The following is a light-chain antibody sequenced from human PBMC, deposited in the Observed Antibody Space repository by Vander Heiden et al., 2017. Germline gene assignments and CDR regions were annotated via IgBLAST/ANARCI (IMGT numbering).Light chain of an antibody. J-gene: IGLJ2*01. CDR3: QAWDSSTGV. CDR2: QES. Sequence: SYELTQPPSVSVSPRQTASITCPGATLGDKDAGWYQKKAGQSPGLVSYQESKPPSGTPERFSGSNSGNTATLTISGTQAMDEADDYCQAWDSSTGVCCGGNKMTVL. CDR1: TLGDKD. V-gene: IGLV3-1*01.